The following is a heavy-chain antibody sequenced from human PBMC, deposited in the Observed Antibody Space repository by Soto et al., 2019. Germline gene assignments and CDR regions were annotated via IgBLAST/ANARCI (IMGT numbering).Heavy chain of an antibody. CDR2: ISAYNGNT. Sequence: QVQLVQSGAEVKKPGASVKVSCKASGYTFTSYGISWVRQAPGQGLEWMGWISAYNGNTNYAQKLQGRVTMTTDTSTSTADMELRSLRSDDTAVYYCARDRMRATTIWWYFDLWGRGTLVTVSS. V-gene: IGHV1-18*04. CDR1: GYTFTSYG. D-gene: IGHD1-26*01. CDR3: ARDRMRATTIWWYFDL. J-gene: IGHJ2*01.